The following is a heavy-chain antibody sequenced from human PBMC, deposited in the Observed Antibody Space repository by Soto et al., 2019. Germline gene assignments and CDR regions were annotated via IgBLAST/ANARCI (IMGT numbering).Heavy chain of an antibody. CDR2: ISGSGGST. CDR1: GFTFSSYA. V-gene: IGHV3-23*01. D-gene: IGHD2-2*01. Sequence: GGSLRLSCAASGFTFSSYAMSWVRQAPGKGLEWVSAISGSGGSTYYADSVKGRFTISRDNSKNTLYLQMNSLRAEDTAVYYCAKDVEFVVVPAAIDYWGQGTLVTVSS. CDR3: AKDVEFVVVPAAIDY. J-gene: IGHJ4*02.